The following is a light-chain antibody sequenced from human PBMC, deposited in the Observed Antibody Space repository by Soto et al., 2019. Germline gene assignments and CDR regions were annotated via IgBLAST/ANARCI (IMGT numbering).Light chain of an antibody. J-gene: IGLJ2*01. Sequence: NFMLTQPHSVSESPGKTVTISCTRSSGSIASNYVQWYQQRPGSAPTTVIYEDNQRPSGVPDRFSGSIDSSSNSASLTISGLKTEAEADYYCRSYDSSNHVVFGGGTKLTVL. CDR2: EDN. V-gene: IGLV6-57*04. CDR1: SGSIASNY. CDR3: RSYDSSNHVV.